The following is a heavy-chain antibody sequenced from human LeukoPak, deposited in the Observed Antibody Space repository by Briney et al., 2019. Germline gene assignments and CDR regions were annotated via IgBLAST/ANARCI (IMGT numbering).Heavy chain of an antibody. D-gene: IGHD4-17*01. CDR3: AKDDDYGDYAAY. Sequence: GGSLRLXCAASGFTFSSYVMRWVRQAPGKGLEWVSAISGSGGSTYYADSVKGRFTISRDNSKNTLYLQMNSLRAEDTAVYYCAKDDDYGDYAAYWGQGTLVTVSS. CDR2: ISGSGGST. J-gene: IGHJ4*02. V-gene: IGHV3-23*01. CDR1: GFTFSSYV.